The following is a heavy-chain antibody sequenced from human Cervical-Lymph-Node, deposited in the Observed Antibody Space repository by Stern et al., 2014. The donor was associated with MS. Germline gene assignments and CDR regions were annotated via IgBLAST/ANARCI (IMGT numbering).Heavy chain of an antibody. CDR1: GFTVSSNY. V-gene: IGHV3-53*01. D-gene: IGHD6-19*01. CDR2: IYSGGST. Sequence: EVQLVQSGGGLIQPGGSLRLSCAASGFTVSSNYMSWVRQAPGKGLEWVSVIYSGGSTYYADSVKGRFTISRDNYCARGKQQLVKYSSGWGDYYYYYGMDVWGQGTTVTVSS. CDR3: YGMDV. J-gene: IGHJ6*02.